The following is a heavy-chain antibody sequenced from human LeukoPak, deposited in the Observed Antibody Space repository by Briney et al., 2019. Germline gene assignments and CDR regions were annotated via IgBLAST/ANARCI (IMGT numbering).Heavy chain of an antibody. CDR3: ARGPILYYYYGMDV. CDR2: IYDSQTT. Sequence: SETLSLTCTVSGDSISRFYWSWIRQPPGKGLEWIGYIYDSQTTNYNPSLKSRVYMSIDMSKNQFSLRLTSVTAADTAVYYCARGPILYYYYGMDVWGQGTTVTVSS. CDR1: GDSISRFY. J-gene: IGHJ6*02. V-gene: IGHV4-59*01. D-gene: IGHD2-15*01.